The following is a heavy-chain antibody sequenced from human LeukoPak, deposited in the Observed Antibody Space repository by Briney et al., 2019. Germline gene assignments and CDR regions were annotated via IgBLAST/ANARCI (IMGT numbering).Heavy chain of an antibody. J-gene: IGHJ4*02. CDR2: IRRNGGFS. D-gene: IGHD6-19*01. Sequence: PGGSLRLSCAASGFTFDGYTMHWVRQAPGKGLEWVSLIRRNGGFSSYADSVKGRFTISRDNSRDSLYLHLNSLRPEDTAVYYCVKEHYTGWPNFGYWGQGTLVTVSS. CDR3: VKEHYTGWPNFGY. V-gene: IGHV3-43*01. CDR1: GFTFDGYT.